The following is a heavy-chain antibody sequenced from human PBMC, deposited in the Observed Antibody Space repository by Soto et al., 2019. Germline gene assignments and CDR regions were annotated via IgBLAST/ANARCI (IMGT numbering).Heavy chain of an antibody. D-gene: IGHD2-15*01. CDR3: ALSCSGGSCYENDAFDI. J-gene: IGHJ3*02. CDR2: INPSGGST. Sequence: GASVKVSCKASGYTFTSYYMHWVRQAPGQGLEWMGIINPSGGSTSYAQKFQGRVTMTRDTSTSTVYMELSSLRSEDTAVYYCALSCSGGSCYENDAFDIWGQGTMVTVSS. V-gene: IGHV1-46*03. CDR1: GYTFTSYY.